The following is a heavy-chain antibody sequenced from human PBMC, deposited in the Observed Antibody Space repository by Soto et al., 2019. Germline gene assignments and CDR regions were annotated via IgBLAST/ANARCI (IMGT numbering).Heavy chain of an antibody. CDR1: GFTFSSCS. CDR3: ARVPYGSGSAWYFDL. V-gene: IGHV3-21*01. D-gene: IGHD6-19*01. Sequence: EVQLVESGGGLVKPGGSLRLSCAASGFTFSSCSMNWVRQAPGKGLEWVSSISGDSIYIYDADSVKGRFTISRDNAKNSLYLHINSLRAEDTAVYYCARVPYGSGSAWYFDLWGRGTLVTVSS. CDR2: ISGDSIYI. J-gene: IGHJ2*01.